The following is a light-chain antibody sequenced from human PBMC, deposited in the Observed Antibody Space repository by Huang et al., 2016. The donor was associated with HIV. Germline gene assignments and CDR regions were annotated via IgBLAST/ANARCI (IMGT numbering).Light chain of an antibody. CDR2: WAS. V-gene: IGKV4-1*01. CDR3: QQYYRLPQT. Sequence: DIVMTQSPDSLTVSLGERATIKCRSSQSVLYSSNSKNYLAWFQQQPGRAPRLLIYWASARESGVPDRFSGSGSGTDFTLTIDRLEAEDAAIYYCQQYYRLPQTFGQGTRVEIK. CDR1: QSVLYSSNSKNY. J-gene: IGKJ1*01.